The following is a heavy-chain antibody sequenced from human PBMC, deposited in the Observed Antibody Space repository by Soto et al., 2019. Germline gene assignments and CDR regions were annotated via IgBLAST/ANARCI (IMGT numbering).Heavy chain of an antibody. V-gene: IGHV3-30*18. CDR3: AKDLQDGQWLPAY. CDR2: ISYDGSNK. D-gene: IGHD6-19*01. CDR1: GFTFSSYG. J-gene: IGHJ4*02. Sequence: PGGSLRLSCAASGFTFSSYGMHWVRQAPGKGLEWVAVISYDGSNKYYADSVKGRFTISRDNSKNTLYLQMNSLRAEDTAVYYCAKDLQDGQWLPAYWGQGTLVTVSS.